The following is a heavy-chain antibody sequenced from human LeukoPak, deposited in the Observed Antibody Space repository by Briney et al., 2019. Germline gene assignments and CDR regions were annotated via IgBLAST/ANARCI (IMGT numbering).Heavy chain of an antibody. CDR2: IYYSGST. Sequence: SETLSLTCTVSGGSISSSSYYWGWIRQPPGKGLEWIGSIYYSGSTYYNPSLKSRVTISVDTSKNQFSLKLSSVTAADTAVYYCARGGYCSGGSCYGYWGQGTLVTVSS. J-gene: IGHJ4*02. D-gene: IGHD2-15*01. CDR3: ARGGYCSGGSCYGY. V-gene: IGHV4-39*07. CDR1: GGSISSSSYY.